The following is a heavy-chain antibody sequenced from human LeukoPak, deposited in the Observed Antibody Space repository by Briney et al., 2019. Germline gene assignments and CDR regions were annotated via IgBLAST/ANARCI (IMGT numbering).Heavy chain of an antibody. D-gene: IGHD3-16*01. Sequence: ASVKVSCKASGYTFTGYYMHWVRQAPGQGLEWMGWINPNSGGTNYAQKFHGRVTMTRDTSISTAYMELSRLRSDDTAVYYCARGVVITSAFDIWGQGTMVTVSS. J-gene: IGHJ3*02. CDR2: INPNSGGT. V-gene: IGHV1-2*02. CDR3: ARGVVITSAFDI. CDR1: GYTFTGYY.